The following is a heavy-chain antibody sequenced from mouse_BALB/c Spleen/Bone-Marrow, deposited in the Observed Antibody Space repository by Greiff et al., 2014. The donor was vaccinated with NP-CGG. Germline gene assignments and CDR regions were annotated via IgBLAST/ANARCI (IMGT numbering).Heavy chain of an antibody. D-gene: IGHD1-3*01. CDR1: GCSITSDYA. CDR2: INYSGFT. V-gene: IGHV3-2*02. CDR3: AREDNYAFAY. Sequence: VQLQQSGPGLVKPSQSLSLTCTVTGCSITSDYAWNWIRQFSGDKLEWMGYINYSGFTTYNPSLKSRISFIRDTSKNQFFPQLNSVTTEDTATYYCAREDNYAFAYWGQGTLVTVSA. J-gene: IGHJ3*01.